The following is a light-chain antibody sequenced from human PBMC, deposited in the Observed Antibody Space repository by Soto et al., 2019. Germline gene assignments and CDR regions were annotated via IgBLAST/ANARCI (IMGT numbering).Light chain of an antibody. Sequence: QSVLTQPPSASGTPRAKGTLPFSGNRLSIGSNSVNWYQQLPRTAPKVLIYTNSQRPSGVPDRFSGSKSGTSASLAISGLQPEDEADYYCAAWDGSLNVYVFGTGTKLTVL. CDR2: TNS. CDR1: RLSIGSNS. V-gene: IGLV1-44*01. J-gene: IGLJ1*01. CDR3: AAWDGSLNVYV.